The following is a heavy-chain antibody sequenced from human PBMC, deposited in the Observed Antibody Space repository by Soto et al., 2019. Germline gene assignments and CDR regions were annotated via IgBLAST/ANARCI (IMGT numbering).Heavy chain of an antibody. J-gene: IGHJ4*02. CDR3: TRDQPEMAFDY. CDR1: GFAFSSYA. Sequence: QVQLVESGGGVVQPGRSLRLSCAASGFAFSSYAVHWVRQAPGKGLEWVAVISYDGSNKYYADSVKGRFTISRDNSKNTLYLQMSSLRAEDTAVYFCTRDQPEMAFDYWGQGTLVTASS. CDR2: ISYDGSNK. V-gene: IGHV3-30-3*01.